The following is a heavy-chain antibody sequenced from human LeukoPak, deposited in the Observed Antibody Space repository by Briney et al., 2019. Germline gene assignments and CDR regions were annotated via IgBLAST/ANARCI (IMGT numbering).Heavy chain of an antibody. D-gene: IGHD2-2*01. J-gene: IGHJ5*02. V-gene: IGHV1-8*02. CDR1: GYTFTSYG. Sequence: GASVKVSCKASGYTFTSYGISWVRQATGQGLEWMGWMNPNSGNTGYAQKFQGRVTMTRNTSISTAYMELSSLRSEDTAVYYCARGGCSSTSCYWVYSSSYWFDPWGQGTLVTVSS. CDR2: MNPNSGNT. CDR3: ARGGCSSTSCYWVYSSSYWFDP.